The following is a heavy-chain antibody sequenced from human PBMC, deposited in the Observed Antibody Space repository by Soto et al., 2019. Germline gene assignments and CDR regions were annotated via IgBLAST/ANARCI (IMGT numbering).Heavy chain of an antibody. J-gene: IGHJ6*03. CDR1: GFTVSSNY. Sequence: EVQLVESGGGLVQPGGSLRLSCAASGFTVSSNYMSWVRQAPGKGLEWDSVIYSGGSTYYADSVKGRFTISRDNSKNTLYLQMNSLRAEDTAVYYCARERSDFWSTTPYYDCYMDVWGKGTTVTVSS. CDR2: IYSGGST. V-gene: IGHV3-66*01. D-gene: IGHD3-3*01. CDR3: ARERSDFWSTTPYYDCYMDV.